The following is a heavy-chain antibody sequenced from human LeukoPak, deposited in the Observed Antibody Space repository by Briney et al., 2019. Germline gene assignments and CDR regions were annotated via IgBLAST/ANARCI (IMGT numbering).Heavy chain of an antibody. V-gene: IGHV3-23*01. D-gene: IGHD7-27*01. CDR3: AIDPNWGTHS. CDR2: IGNNGGGI. Sequence: GGSLRLSCAASGFTFSTYTMYWVRHPPGKRLEWVSIIGNNGGGIHYADSVGGRFTISRDNSKNALYLQMNSLRVEDTAVYYCAIDPNWGTHSWGQGVLVTVSS. CDR1: GFTFSTYT. J-gene: IGHJ4*02.